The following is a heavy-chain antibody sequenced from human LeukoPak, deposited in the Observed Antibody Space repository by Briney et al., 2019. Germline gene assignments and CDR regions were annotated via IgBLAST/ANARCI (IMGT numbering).Heavy chain of an antibody. CDR1: GFTFSSYA. CDR2: ILSSGGST. V-gene: IGHV3-23*01. J-gene: IGHJ4*02. CDR3: ARKASNFDY. Sequence: GGSLRLSCAASGFTFSSYAMSWVSQPPGKGLEWVSGILSSGGSTYYADSVKGRFTISRDNAENTLYLQMSSLRAEDTAVYYCARKASNFDYWGQGTLVTVSS.